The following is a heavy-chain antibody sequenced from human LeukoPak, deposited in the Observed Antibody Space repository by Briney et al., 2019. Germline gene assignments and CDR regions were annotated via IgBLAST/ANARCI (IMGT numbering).Heavy chain of an antibody. CDR1: GGSISRYY. Sequence: SETLSLTCTVPGGSISRYYWSWIRQPPGKGLEWIGYIYHSGSTNYNPSLTSRVTISVDTSKNQYSLKLSSVTAADTAVYYCARGEAYDILTGYNSYYFDYWGQGTLVTVSS. V-gene: IGHV4-59*01. CDR3: ARGEAYDILTGYNSYYFDY. D-gene: IGHD3-9*01. CDR2: IYHSGST. J-gene: IGHJ4*02.